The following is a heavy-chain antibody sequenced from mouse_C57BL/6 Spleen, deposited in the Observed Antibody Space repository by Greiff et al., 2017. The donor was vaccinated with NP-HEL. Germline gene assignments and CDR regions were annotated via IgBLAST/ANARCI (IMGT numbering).Heavy chain of an antibody. CDR3: ARQLVKAMDY. Sequence: DVKLVESGGDLVKPGGSLKLSCAASGFTFSSYGMSWVRQTPDKRLEWVATISSGGSYTYYPDSVKGRFTISRDNAKNTLYLQMSSLKSEDTAMYYCARQLVKAMDYWGQGTSVTVSS. CDR1: GFTFSSYG. CDR2: ISSGGSYT. V-gene: IGHV5-6*02. D-gene: IGHD6-2*01. J-gene: IGHJ4*01.